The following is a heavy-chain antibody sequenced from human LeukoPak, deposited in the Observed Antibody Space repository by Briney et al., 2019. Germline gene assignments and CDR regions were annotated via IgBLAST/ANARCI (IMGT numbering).Heavy chain of an antibody. Sequence: GGSLRLSCAVSGFTFSSYAMSWVRQAPGKGLEWVSAISGSGGSTYYADSVKGRFTISRDNSKNTLYLQMNSLRAEDTAVYYCARAADSSGYPPSLYYYYGMDVWGQGTTVTVSS. CDR1: GFTFSSYA. CDR2: ISGSGGST. CDR3: ARAADSSGYPPSLYYYYGMDV. V-gene: IGHV3-23*01. J-gene: IGHJ6*02. D-gene: IGHD3-22*01.